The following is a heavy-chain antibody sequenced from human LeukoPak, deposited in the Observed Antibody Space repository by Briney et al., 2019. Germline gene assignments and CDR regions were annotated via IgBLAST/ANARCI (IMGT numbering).Heavy chain of an antibody. CDR2: IRSKGYGGTT. Sequence: GGSLRLSCTAWGFTFCDYAVSWVRQARGKGLEGGGFIRSKGYGGTTEYAASVKGRFTISRDDSKSIAYLQMNSPKTEDTAVYYCTRPGGTYYYDSSAPGGDYWGQGTLVTVSS. V-gene: IGHV3-49*04. D-gene: IGHD3-22*01. CDR3: TRPGGTYYYDSSAPGGDY. J-gene: IGHJ4*02. CDR1: GFTFCDYA.